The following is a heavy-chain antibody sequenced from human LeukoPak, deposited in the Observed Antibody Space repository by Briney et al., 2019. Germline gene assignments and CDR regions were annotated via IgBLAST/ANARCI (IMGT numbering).Heavy chain of an antibody. V-gene: IGHV1-18*01. J-gene: IGHJ3*02. CDR3: ARWYYYDSSSFDAFDI. Sequence: ASVKVSCKASGYTFTSYGISWVRQAPGQGLEWMGWISAYNGNTNYAQKLQGRVTMTTDTSTSTAYMELRSLRSDDTAVYYCARWYYYDSSSFDAFDIWGQGTMVTVSS. CDR1: GYTFTSYG. CDR2: ISAYNGNT. D-gene: IGHD3-22*01.